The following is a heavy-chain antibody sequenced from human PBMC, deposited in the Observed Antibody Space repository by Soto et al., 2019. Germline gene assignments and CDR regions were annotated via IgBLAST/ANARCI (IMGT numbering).Heavy chain of an antibody. Sequence: PSETLSLTCTVSGGSISSYYWSWIRQPPGKGLEWIGYIYYSGSTNYNPSLKSRVTISVDTSKNQFSLKLSSVTAADTAVYYCGRHLYDSSAHGHFDYWGQGTLVTVS. D-gene: IGHD3-22*01. CDR3: GRHLYDSSAHGHFDY. J-gene: IGHJ4*02. CDR2: IYYSGST. V-gene: IGHV4-59*08. CDR1: GGSISSYY.